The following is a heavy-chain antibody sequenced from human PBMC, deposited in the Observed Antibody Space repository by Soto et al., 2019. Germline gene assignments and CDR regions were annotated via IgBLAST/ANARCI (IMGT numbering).Heavy chain of an antibody. J-gene: IGHJ4*02. Sequence: PSETLSPTCTGYGESFSRHIWTCIRQTPGKGLQWIGQINDSGSASYNPSLKSRVTISVDTSKNQFSLQVSSVTAADTAVYYCARHGMDYYDSSGYYYSPYYFDYWGQGTLVTVSS. CDR2: INDSGSA. CDR3: ARHGMDYYDSSGYYYSPYYFDY. CDR1: GESFSRHI. D-gene: IGHD3-22*01. V-gene: IGHV4-34*01.